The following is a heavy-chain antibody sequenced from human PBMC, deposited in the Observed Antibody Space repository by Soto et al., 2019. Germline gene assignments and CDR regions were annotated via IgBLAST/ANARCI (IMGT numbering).Heavy chain of an antibody. D-gene: IGHD3-22*01. CDR3: AASRGFDSSGYSGYYYGMDV. CDR2: ISWNSDFI. Sequence: PGGSLRLSCAASGFTFDDYAMHWVRQAPGKGLEWVSGISWNSDFIAYADSVKGRFTVSRDNANNFLYLQMNSLRAEDTALYYCAASRGFDSSGYSGYYYGMDVWGQGTRVTVSS. J-gene: IGHJ6*02. CDR1: GFTFDDYA. V-gene: IGHV3-9*01.